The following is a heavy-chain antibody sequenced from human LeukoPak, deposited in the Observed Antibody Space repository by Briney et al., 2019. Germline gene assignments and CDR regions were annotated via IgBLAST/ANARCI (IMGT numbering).Heavy chain of an antibody. CDR1: GYSFTSYW. CDR2: IYPGDSDT. V-gene: IGHV5-51*01. J-gene: IGHJ4*02. CDR3: ARAEHCGGDCYPSFDY. D-gene: IGHD2-21*02. Sequence: GESLKISCKGSGYSFTSYWIGWVRQMPGNGLEWMGIIYPGDSDTRYSPSFQGQVTISADKSISTAYLQWSSLKASDTAMYYCARAEHCGGDCYPSFDYWGQGTLVTVSS.